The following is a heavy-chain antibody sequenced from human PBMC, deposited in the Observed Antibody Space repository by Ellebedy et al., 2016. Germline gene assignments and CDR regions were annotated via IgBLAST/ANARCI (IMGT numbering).Heavy chain of an antibody. V-gene: IGHV1-69*13. CDR3: ARVMSEDGESFDD. J-gene: IGHJ4*02. Sequence: SVKVSXXASGGTFSSYAISWVRQAPGQGLEWMGGIIPIFGTANYAQKFQGRVTITADESTSTAYMELSSLRSEDTAVYYCARVMSEDGESFDDWGQGTLVTVSP. CDR2: IIPIFGTA. D-gene: IGHD3-10*01. CDR1: GGTFSSYA.